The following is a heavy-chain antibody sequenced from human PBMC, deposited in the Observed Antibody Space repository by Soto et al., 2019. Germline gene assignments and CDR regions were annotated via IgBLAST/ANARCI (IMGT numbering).Heavy chain of an antibody. CDR3: AKGEVRGSIPSYFDY. D-gene: IGHD3-10*01. J-gene: IGHJ4*02. V-gene: IGHV3-30*18. CDR2: ISNDGSNE. Sequence: GGSLRLSCAGSGFTFRWFGMNWVRQAPGKGLEWVARISNDGSNEYYVDSVKGRFTISRDNSKNTLYLQMDSLRAEDTAVYYCAKGEVRGSIPSYFDYWGRGTLVTVSS. CDR1: GFTFRWFG.